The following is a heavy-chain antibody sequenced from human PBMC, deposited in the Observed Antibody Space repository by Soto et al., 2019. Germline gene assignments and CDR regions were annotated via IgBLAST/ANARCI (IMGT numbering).Heavy chain of an antibody. D-gene: IGHD3-3*01. V-gene: IGHV3-30*18. CDR1: GFTFSSYG. CDR3: AKAQYYDFWSGYYPGYYYYGMDV. Sequence: XGSLRLSCAAAGFTFSSYGMHWVRQAPGKGLEWVAVISYDGSNKYYADSVKGRFTISRDNSKNTLYLQMNSLRAEDTAVYYCAKAQYYDFWSGYYPGYYYYGMDVWGQGTTVTVSS. J-gene: IGHJ6*02. CDR2: ISYDGSNK.